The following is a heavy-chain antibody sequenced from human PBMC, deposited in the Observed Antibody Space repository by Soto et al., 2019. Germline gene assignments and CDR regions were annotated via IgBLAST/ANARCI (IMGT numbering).Heavy chain of an antibody. D-gene: IGHD3-10*01. CDR1: GYTFTHYG. CDR2: ISAFTGDT. V-gene: IGHV1-18*01. CDR3: ARFKRPENYSGSGTRSLDY. J-gene: IGHJ4*02. Sequence: QVQLVQSGAEVKKPGASVKVSCRTSGYTFTHYGIAWVRQAPGQGLEWMGWISAFTGDTNYAQILQGRVTMTTDTSTTTAYMELTTLRSDDTAVYYCARFKRPENYSGSGTRSLDYWGQGTLVTVSS.